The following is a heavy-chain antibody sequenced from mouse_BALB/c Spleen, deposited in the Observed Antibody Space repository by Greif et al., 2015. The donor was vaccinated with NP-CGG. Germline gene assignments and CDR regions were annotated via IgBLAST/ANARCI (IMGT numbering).Heavy chain of an antibody. D-gene: IGHD1-1*01. CDR3: AKGYYGSSYFDY. Sequence: EVMLVESGGGLVKPGGSLKLSCAASEFTFSSYAMSWVRQTPEKRLEWVASISSGGSTYYPDSVKGRFTISRDNARNILYLQMSSLRSEDTAMYYCAKGYYGSSYFDYWGQGTTLTVSS. J-gene: IGHJ2*01. CDR2: ISSGGST. V-gene: IGHV5-6-5*01. CDR1: EFTFSSYA.